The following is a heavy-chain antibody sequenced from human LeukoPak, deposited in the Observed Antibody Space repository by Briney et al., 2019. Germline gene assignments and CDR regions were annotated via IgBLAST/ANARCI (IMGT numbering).Heavy chain of an antibody. J-gene: IGHJ4*02. D-gene: IGHD4-17*01. CDR3: ARDFGRAYGDKFDY. V-gene: IGHV1-2*02. Sequence: ASVKVSCKASGYTFTGYCMHWVRQAPGQGLEWMGWIDPNSGVTDYAQKFQGRVTMTRDTSISTAYMEVSSLRSDDTAVYYCARDFGRAYGDKFDYWGQGTLVTVSS. CDR2: IDPNSGVT. CDR1: GYTFTGYC.